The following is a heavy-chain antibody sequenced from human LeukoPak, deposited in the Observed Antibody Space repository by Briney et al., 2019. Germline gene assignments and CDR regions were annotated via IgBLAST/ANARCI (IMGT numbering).Heavy chain of an antibody. V-gene: IGHV3-53*01. CDR3: ARVRSSSWYYYYYYMDV. Sequence: GGSLRLSCAASGFTVSSTYMSWVRQPAGKGLEWVSVIYTGGTTFYADSVKGRFTISRDNSKNTLFLQMNSLRAEDTAVYYCARVRSSSWYYYYYYMDVWGKGTTFTVSS. CDR1: GFTVSSTY. D-gene: IGHD6-13*01. J-gene: IGHJ6*03. CDR2: IYTGGTT.